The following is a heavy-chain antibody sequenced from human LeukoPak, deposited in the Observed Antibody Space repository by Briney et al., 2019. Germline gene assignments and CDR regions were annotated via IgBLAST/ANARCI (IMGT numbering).Heavy chain of an antibody. Sequence: GGSLRLSCAASEFTFSTYPMSWVRQAPGKGLEWVGRIKSSSDGGTTDYAAPVKGRFTISRDDSRNTLYLQLNSLKTEDTALYYCTRIRGYSAYDFNYWGQGTLVTVSS. CDR2: IKSSSDGGTT. J-gene: IGHJ4*02. V-gene: IGHV3-15*01. D-gene: IGHD5-12*01. CDR3: TRIRGYSAYDFNY. CDR1: EFTFSTYP.